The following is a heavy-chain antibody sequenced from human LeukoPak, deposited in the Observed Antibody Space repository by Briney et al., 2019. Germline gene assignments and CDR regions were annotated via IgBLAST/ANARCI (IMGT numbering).Heavy chain of an antibody. CDR3: AKSLLQWDAFDL. CDR1: GFTFSSYG. V-gene: IGHV3-23*01. J-gene: IGHJ3*01. Sequence: GGSLRLSCAASGFTFSSYGMSWVRQAPGKGLEWVSAISGSGGSTYYADSVKGRFTISRDNSKSTLYLQMNSLRAEDTAVYYCAKSLLQWDAFDLWGQGTVVTVSS. D-gene: IGHD1-26*01. CDR2: ISGSGGST.